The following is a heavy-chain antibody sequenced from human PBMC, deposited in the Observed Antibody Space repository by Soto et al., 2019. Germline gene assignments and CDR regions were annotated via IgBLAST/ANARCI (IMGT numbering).Heavy chain of an antibody. J-gene: IGHJ4*02. CDR1: GGSISSGGYY. V-gene: IGHV4-31*03. CDR2: IYYSGST. Sequence: SETLSLTCTVSGGSISSGGYYWSWIRQHPGKGLEWIGYIYYSGSTYYNPSLKSRVTISVDTSKNQFSLKLSSVTAADTAVYYCARDLFGGNYDSSGYCFGYWGQGTLVTVSS. D-gene: IGHD3-22*01. CDR3: ARDLFGGNYDSSGYCFGY.